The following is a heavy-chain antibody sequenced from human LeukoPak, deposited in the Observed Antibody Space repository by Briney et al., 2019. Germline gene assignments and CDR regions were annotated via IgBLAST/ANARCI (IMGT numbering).Heavy chain of an antibody. CDR2: ISSSSSTI. D-gene: IGHD2-21*02. J-gene: IGHJ6*03. Sequence: GGSLRLSCAASGFTFSSYSMNWVRQAPGKGLEWVSYISSSSSTIYYADSVKGRFTISRDNAKNSLYLQMNSLRAEDTAVYYCARGLTPYYYYYMDVWAKGPRSPSP. V-gene: IGHV3-48*04. CDR1: GFTFSSYS. CDR3: ARGLTPYYYYYMDV.